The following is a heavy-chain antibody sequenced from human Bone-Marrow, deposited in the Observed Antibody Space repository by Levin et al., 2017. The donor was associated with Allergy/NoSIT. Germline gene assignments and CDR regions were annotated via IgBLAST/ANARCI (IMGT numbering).Heavy chain of an antibody. CDR3: ARDRSLDY. J-gene: IGHJ4*02. CDR2: ISANGGRT. Sequence: GGSLRLSCVASGFTFGGYAMNWVRQAPGKGLEWVSAISANGGRTFYANSVEGRFTISGDNSKNTVYLQMNSLRVEDTAVYYCARDRSLDYWGQGTLVTVSS. V-gene: IGHV3-23*01. CDR1: GFTFGGYA.